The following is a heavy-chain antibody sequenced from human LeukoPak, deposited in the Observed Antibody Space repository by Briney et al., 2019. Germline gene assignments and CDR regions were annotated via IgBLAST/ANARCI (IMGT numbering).Heavy chain of an antibody. CDR1: GYTFTSYD. Sequence: ASVKVSCKASGYTFTSYDINWVRQATEQGLEWMGWMNPNSGNTGYAQKFQGRVTMTRNTSISTAYMELSSLRSEDTAVYYCARAQLWFGELRWYGMDVWGQGTTVTVSS. CDR3: ARAQLWFGELRWYGMDV. V-gene: IGHV1-8*01. D-gene: IGHD3-10*01. CDR2: MNPNSGNT. J-gene: IGHJ6*02.